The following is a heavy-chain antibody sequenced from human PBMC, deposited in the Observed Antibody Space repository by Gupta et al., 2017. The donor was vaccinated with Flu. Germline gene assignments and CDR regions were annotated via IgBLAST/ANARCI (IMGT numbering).Heavy chain of an antibody. D-gene: IGHD6-19*01. Sequence: QVQLVQSGAEVKKPGSSVKVSCTASGGTFSSYTISWVRQAPGQGLEWMGRIIPILGIANYAQKFQGRVTITADKSTSTAYMELSSLRSEDTAVYYCASAGGIAVAPHPYGMDVWGQGTTVTVSS. V-gene: IGHV1-69*02. J-gene: IGHJ6*02. CDR2: IIPILGIA. CDR3: ASAGGIAVAPHPYGMDV. CDR1: GGTFSSYT.